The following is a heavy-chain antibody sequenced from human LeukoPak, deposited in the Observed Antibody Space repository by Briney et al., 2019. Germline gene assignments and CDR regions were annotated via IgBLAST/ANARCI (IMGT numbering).Heavy chain of an antibody. CDR3: TTTVGFGGLDY. CDR1: GFTFSSYS. V-gene: IGHV3-15*01. D-gene: IGHD3-10*01. CDR2: IRSKTDGGTT. Sequence: GGSLRLSCAASGFTFSSYSMNWVRQAPGKGLEWVGRIRSKTDGGTTDYAAPVKGRFTISRDDSKNTLYLQMNSLKTEDTAVYYCTTTVGFGGLDYWGQGTLVTVSS. J-gene: IGHJ4*02.